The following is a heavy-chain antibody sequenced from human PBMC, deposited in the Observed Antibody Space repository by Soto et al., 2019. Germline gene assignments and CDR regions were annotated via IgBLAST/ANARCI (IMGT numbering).Heavy chain of an antibody. J-gene: IGHJ4*02. CDR2: IWYDGSNK. V-gene: IGHV3-33*01. CDR1: GFTFSSYG. D-gene: IGHD3-22*01. CDR3: ARDDSSGYYYLLDY. Sequence: QVQLVESGGGVVQPGRSLRLSCAASGFTFSSYGMHWVRQAPGKGLEWVAVIWYDGSNKYYADSVKGRFTISRDNSKNTLYLQMNSLRAADTAVYYCARDDSSGYYYLLDYWGQGTLVTVSS.